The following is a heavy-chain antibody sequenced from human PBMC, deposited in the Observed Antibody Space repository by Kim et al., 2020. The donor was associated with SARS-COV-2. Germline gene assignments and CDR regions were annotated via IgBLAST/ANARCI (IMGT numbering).Heavy chain of an antibody. D-gene: IGHD3-10*02. CDR2: ITPSSSWT. J-gene: IGHJ6*01. CDR3: ARDDEDSHVGYYYG. V-gene: IGHV3-23*01. Sequence: GGSLRLSCVASGFSFSSHDLNWVRQAPGKGLEWVLGITPSSSWTYFADSVKGRFTVSRDNAKNTLYLQMNSLRAEDTAVYYCARDDEDSHVGYYYG. CDR1: GFSFSSHD.